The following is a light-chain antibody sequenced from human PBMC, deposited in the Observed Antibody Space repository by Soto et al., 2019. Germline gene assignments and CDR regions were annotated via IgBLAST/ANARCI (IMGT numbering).Light chain of an antibody. V-gene: IGKV3-20*01. CDR2: GAS. CDR1: QSVSSSY. Sequence: EIVWTQSPATLSVSPGESATLSCRASQSVSSSYLAWYQQKPCQAPRLLIYGASSRATGIPDRFSGSVSGTDFTLTISRLEPEDFAVYYGQQYGSSTRWTVRPLTKVDIK. J-gene: IGKJ1*01. CDR3: QQYGSSTRWT.